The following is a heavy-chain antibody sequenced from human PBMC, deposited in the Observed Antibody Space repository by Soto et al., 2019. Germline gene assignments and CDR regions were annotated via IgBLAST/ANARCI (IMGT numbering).Heavy chain of an antibody. CDR1: GFTVSTYA. CDR3: AKALRFTFTTGYYMDV. V-gene: IGHV3-23*01. D-gene: IGHD3-16*01. J-gene: IGHJ6*03. CDR2: ISGGGSK. Sequence: EVQLLESGGGLVQPGGSLRLSCAASGFTVSTYAMSWVRQAPGKGLEWVAVISGGGSKYSAASVKGRFTISRDSSKNTVYLQMNSLRAEDTAVYYCAKALRFTFTTGYYMDVWGRGTTVTVSS.